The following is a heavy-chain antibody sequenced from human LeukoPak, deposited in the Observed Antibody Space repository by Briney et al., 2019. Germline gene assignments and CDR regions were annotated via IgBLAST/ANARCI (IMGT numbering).Heavy chain of an antibody. Sequence: PSETLSLTCTASGGSISSSSYYWGWIRQPPGKGLEWIGSIYYSGSTYYNPSLKSRVTISVDTSKNQFSLKLSSVTAADTAVYYCASSGYSSRYYYYYMDVWGKGTTVTVSS. D-gene: IGHD6-13*01. CDR2: IYYSGST. V-gene: IGHV4-39*01. CDR1: GGSISSSSYY. CDR3: ASSGYSSRYYYYYMDV. J-gene: IGHJ6*03.